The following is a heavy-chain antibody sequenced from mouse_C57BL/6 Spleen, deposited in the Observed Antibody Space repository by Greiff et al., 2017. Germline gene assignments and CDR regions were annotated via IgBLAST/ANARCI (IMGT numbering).Heavy chain of an antibody. CDR3: ARRNDSYYVPYYFAMEC. CDR1: GFTFSDYG. Sequence: EVQRVESGGGLVKPGGSLKLSCAASGFTFSDYGMHWVRQAPEKGLEWVAYLSSGSSTIYYAGTVQGRFTIARDNAKNTLFLQMTRLRSEYTAIYYCARRNDSYYVPYYFAMECWGQGTSGTVSS. CDR2: LSSGSSTI. V-gene: IGHV5-17*01. J-gene: IGHJ4*01. D-gene: IGHD2-3*01.